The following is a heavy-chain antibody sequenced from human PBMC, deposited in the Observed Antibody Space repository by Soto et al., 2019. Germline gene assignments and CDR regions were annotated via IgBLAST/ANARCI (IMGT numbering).Heavy chain of an antibody. CDR1: SVSINSFTNHY. CDR3: AGLQILADIAAAGTWNP. CDR2: ISKSGFT. D-gene: IGHD6-13*01. J-gene: IGHJ5*02. Sequence: SETLSLTCTVSSVSINSFTNHYCSWIRQPPGKGLEWVGYISKSGFTRYNPSLSSRVTLSVDTSKNQFSLKLSSVTAADTAVYYCAGLQILADIAAAGTWNPWGQGTLVTVSS. V-gene: IGHV4-59*11.